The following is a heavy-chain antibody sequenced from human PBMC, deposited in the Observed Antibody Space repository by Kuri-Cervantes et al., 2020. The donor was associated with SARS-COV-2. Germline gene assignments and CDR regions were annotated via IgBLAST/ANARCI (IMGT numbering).Heavy chain of an antibody. CDR2: INPNSGGT. J-gene: IGHJ6*03. Sequence: ASVKVSCKASGYTFTGYYMHWVRQAPGQGLEWMGWINPNSGGTNYAQKFQGRVTMTRDTSISTAYMELSRLRSDDTAVYYCARDRGILPHYYYYYLDVWGKGTTVTVPS. CDR3: ARDRGILPHYYYYYLDV. D-gene: IGHD1-26*01. V-gene: IGHV1-2*02. CDR1: GYTFTGYY.